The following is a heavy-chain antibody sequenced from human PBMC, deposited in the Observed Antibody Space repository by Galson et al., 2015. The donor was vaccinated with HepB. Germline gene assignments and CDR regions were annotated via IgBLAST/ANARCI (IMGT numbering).Heavy chain of an antibody. J-gene: IGHJ4*02. V-gene: IGHV5-51*03. CDR2: IYPRDSDT. Sequence: AEVKKPGESLKISYKASGYSFASYWVGWVRQMPGKGLEWMGIIYPRDSDTRYSPSFQGQVIISADKSISTAYLQWSSLKAADSAMYYCAREFYDFWGEDFWSGSPTQYFDYWGQGTLVTVSS. CDR1: GYSFASYW. D-gene: IGHD3-3*01. CDR3: AREFYDFWGEDFWSGSPTQYFDY.